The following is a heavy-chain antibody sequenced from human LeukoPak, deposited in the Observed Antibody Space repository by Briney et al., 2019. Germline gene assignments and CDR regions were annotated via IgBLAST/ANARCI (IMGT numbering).Heavy chain of an antibody. Sequence: PWGSLRLSCAPSRFSFNSFWMHWVRQPPGRGVVWVSRISGDGKITTYADSVKGRFTVSRDNARNELYLQMISLTVEDTAIYYCPDYGERWGQGALVTVSS. V-gene: IGHV3-74*01. D-gene: IGHD4-17*01. CDR2: ISGDGKIT. CDR1: RFSFNSFW. CDR3: PDYGER. J-gene: IGHJ4*02.